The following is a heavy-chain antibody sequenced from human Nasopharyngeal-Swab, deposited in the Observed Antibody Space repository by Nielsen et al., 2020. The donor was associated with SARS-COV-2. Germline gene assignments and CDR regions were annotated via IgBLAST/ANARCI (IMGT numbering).Heavy chain of an antibody. V-gene: IGHV5-51*01. D-gene: IGHD2-15*01. CDR1: GYSFTTKW. Sequence: GESLKTSCKGSGYSFTTKWIGWVRQMPGKGLEWVGSIYPGDSDTRYRPSVQGQVTLSADNSISTAYLQWSTLKASDTAIYYCARGRRYFDLWGRGTLVTVSS. CDR2: IYPGDSDT. CDR3: ARGRRYFDL. J-gene: IGHJ2*01.